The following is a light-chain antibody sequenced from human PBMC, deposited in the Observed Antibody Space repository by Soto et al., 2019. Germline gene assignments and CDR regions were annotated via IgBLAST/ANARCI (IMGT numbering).Light chain of an antibody. V-gene: IGKV3-20*01. CDR2: GAS. CDR3: QQYDSSPLT. J-gene: IGKJ4*01. CDR1: QTISSNS. Sequence: EIVLTQSPGILSLSPGEGATLSFMSSQTISSNSLAWFQQKPGQAPRLLIYGASNRATGIPDRFSGSGSGTDFTLTISRLEPEDFAVYYCQQYDSSPLTFGGGTKVDIK.